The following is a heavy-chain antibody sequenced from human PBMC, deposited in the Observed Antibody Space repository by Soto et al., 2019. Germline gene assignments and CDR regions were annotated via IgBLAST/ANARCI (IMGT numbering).Heavy chain of an antibody. Sequence: GGSLRLSCAASGFIFKMYWMHWVRQSPGKGLVWISRIYNDGAYSDYADSVRGRFTISRDNVNDTLYLQMNNLRAEDSGLYYCTRGPRPISTGTGAYWGQGTQVTVSS. J-gene: IGHJ4*02. V-gene: IGHV3-74*01. CDR2: IYNDGAYS. D-gene: IGHD3-10*01. CDR1: GFIFKMYW. CDR3: TRGPRPISTGTGAY.